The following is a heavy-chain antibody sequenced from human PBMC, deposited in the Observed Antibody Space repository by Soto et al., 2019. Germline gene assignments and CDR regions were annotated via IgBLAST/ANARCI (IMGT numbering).Heavy chain of an antibody. Sequence: QVQLQESGPGLVKPSETLSLTCTVSGGSISSYYWSWIRQSPGKGLEWIGYMYYSGSTNYNPSLKSGFTISRDTPRNQFSVKLICVAAADAAVYSGARAPFGVVKDGGQGPLVTVPS. V-gene: IGHV4-59*01. J-gene: IGHJ4*02. CDR3: ARAPFGVVKD. CDR2: MYYSGST. CDR1: GGSISSYY. D-gene: IGHD3-3*01.